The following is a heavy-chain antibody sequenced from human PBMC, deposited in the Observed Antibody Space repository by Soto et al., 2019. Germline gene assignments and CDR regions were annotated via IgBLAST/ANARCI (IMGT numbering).Heavy chain of an antibody. CDR2: INHSGST. Sequence: PSETLSLTCAVYGGSFSGYYWSWIRQPPGKGLEWIGEINHSGSTNYNPSLKSRVTMSVVTSKNQFSLKLSSVTAADTAVYYCARAIGTSSSHYYYGMDVWGQGTTVTVSS. CDR3: ARAIGTSSSHYYYGMDV. CDR1: GGSFSGYY. D-gene: IGHD6-6*01. V-gene: IGHV4-34*01. J-gene: IGHJ6*02.